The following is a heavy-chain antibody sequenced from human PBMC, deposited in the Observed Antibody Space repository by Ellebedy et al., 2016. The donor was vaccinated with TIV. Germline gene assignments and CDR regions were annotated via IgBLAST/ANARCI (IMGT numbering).Heavy chain of an antibody. J-gene: IGHJ4*02. CDR3: ASRGYLPFFDY. V-gene: IGHV3-48*01. D-gene: IGHD3-22*01. Sequence: GGSLRLSXAASGFTFSSYSMNWVRQAPGKGLEWVSYISSSSSTIYYADSVKGRFTISRDNAKNSLYLQMNSLRAEDTAVYYCASRGYLPFFDYWGQGTLVTVSS. CDR2: ISSSSSTI. CDR1: GFTFSSYS.